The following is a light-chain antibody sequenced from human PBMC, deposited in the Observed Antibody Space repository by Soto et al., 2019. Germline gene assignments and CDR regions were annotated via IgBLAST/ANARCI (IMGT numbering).Light chain of an antibody. J-gene: IGKJ2*01. V-gene: IGKV1-5*03. CDR3: QQYNSYPYT. Sequence: DIQMTQSPSILSASVGDRITITCRASQSITSWLAWYQQKPGKAPNLLIYKASSLESGVPSRFSGSGSETEFTLTISSLQPDDFATYYCQQYNSYPYTFGLGTKLEIK. CDR2: KAS. CDR1: QSITSW.